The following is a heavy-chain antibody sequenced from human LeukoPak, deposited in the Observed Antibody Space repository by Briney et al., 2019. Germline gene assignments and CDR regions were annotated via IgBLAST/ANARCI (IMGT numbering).Heavy chain of an antibody. V-gene: IGHV3-30-3*01. CDR2: ISYDGSNK. J-gene: IGHJ6*02. Sequence: GRSLRLSCAASGFTFSSYAMHWVRQAPGKGLEWVAVISYDGSNKYYADSVKGRFTISRDNSKNTLYLQMNSLRAEDTAVYYCAREDGSYGMDVWGQGTTVTVSS. CDR1: GFTFSSYA. D-gene: IGHD5-24*01. CDR3: AREDGSYGMDV.